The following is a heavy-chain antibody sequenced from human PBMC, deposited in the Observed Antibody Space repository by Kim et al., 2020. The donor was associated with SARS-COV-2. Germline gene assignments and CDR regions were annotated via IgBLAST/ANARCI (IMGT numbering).Heavy chain of an antibody. D-gene: IGHD2-15*01. CDR3: ASVYCSGGSCYPSPFDY. Sequence: SVKVSCKASGGTFSSYAISWVRQAPGQGLEWMGGIIPIFGTANYAQKFQGRVTITADESTSTAYMELSSLRSEDTAVYYCASVYCSGGSCYPSPFDYWGQGTLVTVSS. J-gene: IGHJ4*02. CDR1: GGTFSSYA. V-gene: IGHV1-69*13. CDR2: IIPIFGTA.